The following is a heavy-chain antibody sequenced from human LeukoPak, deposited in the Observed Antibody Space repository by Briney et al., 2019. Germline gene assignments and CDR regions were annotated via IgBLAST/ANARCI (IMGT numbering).Heavy chain of an antibody. CDR1: GFTFSYYY. V-gene: IGHV3-11*04. CDR3: ARDQMRADIVVVPAAVSGDY. Sequence: GGSLRLSCAASGFTFSYYYMSLIRQAPGKGLGWVSYISSGGSTIYYADSVKGRFTISRDNAKTSLYLQMNSLRAEDTAVYYCARDQMRADIVVVPAAVSGDYWGQGTLVTVSS. CDR2: ISSGGSTI. D-gene: IGHD2-2*01. J-gene: IGHJ4*02.